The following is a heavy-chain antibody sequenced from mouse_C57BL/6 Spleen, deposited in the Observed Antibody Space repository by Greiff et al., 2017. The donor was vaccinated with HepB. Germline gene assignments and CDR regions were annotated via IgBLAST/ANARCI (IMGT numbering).Heavy chain of an antibody. J-gene: IGHJ2*01. CDR2: IDPSDSYT. D-gene: IGHD2-1*01. CDR3: ARGDGNYYFDY. V-gene: IGHV1-50*01. Sequence: VQLQQPGAELVKPGASVKLSCKASGYTFTSYWMQWVKQRPGQGLEWIGEIDPSDSYTNYNPKFKGKATFTVDTSSSTAYMQLSSLTSEDSAVYYCARGDGNYYFDYWGQGTTLTVSS. CDR1: GYTFTSYW.